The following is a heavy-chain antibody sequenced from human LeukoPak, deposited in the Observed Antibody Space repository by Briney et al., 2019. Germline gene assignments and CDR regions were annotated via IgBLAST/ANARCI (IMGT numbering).Heavy chain of an antibody. J-gene: IGHJ5*02. Sequence: PGGSLRLSCAASKFAFSSYAMSWVRQAPGKGLEWVSAISGGGGNTYYADSVKGRFTISRDNSKNTLYLQMMSLRAEDSAVYYCAKPSCSSANCYRFDPWGQGTLVIVSS. V-gene: IGHV3-23*01. CDR3: AKPSCSSANCYRFDP. CDR1: KFAFSSYA. D-gene: IGHD2-2*01. CDR2: ISGGGGNT.